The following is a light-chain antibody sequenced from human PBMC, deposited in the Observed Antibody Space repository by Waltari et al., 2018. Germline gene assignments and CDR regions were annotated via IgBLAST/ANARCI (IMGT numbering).Light chain of an antibody. CDR1: SSDVGSYNL. Sequence: QSALTQPASVSGSPGQSITISCPGTSSDVGSYNLFSWYQQHPGKAPKLMIYEVSKLPSGVSNLFSGSKSGNTASLTISGLQAEDEADYYCCSYAGSSTLVFGGGTKLTVL. J-gene: IGLJ3*02. V-gene: IGLV2-23*02. CDR3: CSYAGSSTLV. CDR2: EVS.